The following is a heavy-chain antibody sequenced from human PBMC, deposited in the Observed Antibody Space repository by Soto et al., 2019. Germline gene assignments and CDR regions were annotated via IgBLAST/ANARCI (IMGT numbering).Heavy chain of an antibody. J-gene: IGHJ5*02. Sequence: PSETLSLTCCVSGGSIRRYSRSWIRQPPGEGLEWIGYAYYSGDTGYNPSLQSRVTMAVDTSKNQVSLKLTSVTAADTAVYYCARDRSTYGGGGTGEVKENWFDPWGQGALVTVSS. CDR1: GGSIRRYS. D-gene: IGHD2-8*01. CDR3: ARDRSTYGGGGTGEVKENWFDP. V-gene: IGHV4-59*01. CDR2: AYYSGDT.